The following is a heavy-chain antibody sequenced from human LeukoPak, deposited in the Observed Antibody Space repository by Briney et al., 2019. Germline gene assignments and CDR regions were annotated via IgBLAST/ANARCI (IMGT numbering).Heavy chain of an antibody. CDR2: INPSGGST. Sequence: ASVKVSCKASGYTFTSYYMHWVRQAPGQGLEWMGIINPSGGSTSYAQKFQGRVTMTRDMSTSTVYMELSSLKSEDTAVYYCASGSFDILTGYSFWGQGTLVTVSS. CDR3: ASGSFDILTGYSF. V-gene: IGHV1-46*01. J-gene: IGHJ4*02. CDR1: GYTFTSYY. D-gene: IGHD3-9*01.